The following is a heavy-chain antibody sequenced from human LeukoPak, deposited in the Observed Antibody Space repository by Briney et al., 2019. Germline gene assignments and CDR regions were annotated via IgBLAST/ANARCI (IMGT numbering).Heavy chain of an antibody. CDR3: ARGRIYYDSSGYGMDV. J-gene: IGHJ6*02. CDR2: IDPSDSYT. V-gene: IGHV5-10-1*01. CDR1: GYSFTSYW. D-gene: IGHD3-22*01. Sequence: GESLKISCKGSGYSFTSYWISWVRQMPGKGLEWMGRIDPSDSYTNYSPSFQGHVTISADKSISTAYLQWSGLKASDTAMYYCARGRIYYDSSGYGMDVWGQGTTVTVSS.